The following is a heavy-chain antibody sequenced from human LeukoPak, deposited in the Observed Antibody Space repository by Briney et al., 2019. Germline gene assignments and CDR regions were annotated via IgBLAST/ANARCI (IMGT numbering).Heavy chain of an antibody. D-gene: IGHD3-10*01. CDR2: ISSSSSTI. Sequence: GGSLRLSCAASGFTFSSYTMNWVRQAPGKGLEWVSYISSSSSTIYYADSVKGRFTISRDNAKNSLYLQMNSLRAEDTAVYYCARGGFGELFSSDYWRQGTLVTVSS. V-gene: IGHV3-48*01. CDR1: GFTFSSYT. J-gene: IGHJ4*02. CDR3: ARGGFGELFSSDY.